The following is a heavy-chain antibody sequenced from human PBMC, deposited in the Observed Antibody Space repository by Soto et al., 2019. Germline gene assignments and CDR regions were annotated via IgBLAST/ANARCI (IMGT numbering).Heavy chain of an antibody. V-gene: IGHV3-66*04. CDR3: ARLSCTSTGCIDY. J-gene: IGHJ4*02. D-gene: IGHD2-2*01. Sequence: EVQLVESGGDLVQPGGSLRLSCAASGLTVSSNYMSWVRQAPGKGLEWVSVIFSGGSTLYADSVKGRFTLYRDSSQNTVHLQMNSLRAEDTAVYYCARLSCTSTGCIDYWGQGTLVTVSS. CDR2: IFSGGST. CDR1: GLTVSSNY.